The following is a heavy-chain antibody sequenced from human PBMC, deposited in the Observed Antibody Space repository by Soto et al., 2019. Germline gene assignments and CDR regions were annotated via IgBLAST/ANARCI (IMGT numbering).Heavy chain of an antibody. Sequence: PRLSCAASGFTFSSYAMHWVRQAPGKGLEWVAVISYDGSNKYYADSVKGRFTIARDNSKNTLYLQMTSLRAEDTAVYYCAREFKAVLSSWLSYFEYGGQGALVTISS. J-gene: IGHJ4*02. CDR1: GFTFSSYA. CDR3: AREFKAVLSSWLSYFEY. V-gene: IGHV3-30-3*01. CDR2: ISYDGSNK. D-gene: IGHD6-13*01.